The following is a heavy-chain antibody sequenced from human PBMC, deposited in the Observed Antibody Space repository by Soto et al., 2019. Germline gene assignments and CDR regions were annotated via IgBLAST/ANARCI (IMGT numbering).Heavy chain of an antibody. CDR3: AREYPGATPYYYYGMDV. J-gene: IGHJ6*02. V-gene: IGHV4-61*08. Sequence: SEPLSLTCTVSGGSISSGDYYWSWIRQPPGKGLEWIGYIYYSGSTNYNPSLKSRVTISVDTSKNQFSLKLSSVTAADTAVYYCAREYPGATPYYYYGMDVWGQGTTVTVSS. CDR2: IYYSGST. D-gene: IGHD1-26*01. CDR1: GGSISSGDYY.